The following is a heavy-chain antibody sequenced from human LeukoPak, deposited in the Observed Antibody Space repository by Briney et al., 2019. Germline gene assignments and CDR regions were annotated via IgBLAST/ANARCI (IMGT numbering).Heavy chain of an antibody. CDR3: AGGGGSQAV. V-gene: IGHV3-7*05. Sequence: GGSLRLSCAASGFTFRSYRMNWVRQAPGKGLEWVANIKQDGSEKYYVDSVKGRFTISRDNAKNSLYLQMNSLRAEDTAVYYCAGGGGSQAVWGQGTLVTVSS. CDR1: GFTFRSYR. J-gene: IGHJ4*02. CDR2: IKQDGSEK. D-gene: IGHD1-26*01.